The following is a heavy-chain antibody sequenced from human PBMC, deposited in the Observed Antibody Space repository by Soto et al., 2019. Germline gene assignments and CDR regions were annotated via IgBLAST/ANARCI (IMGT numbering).Heavy chain of an antibody. V-gene: IGHV3-21*01. J-gene: IGHJ5*02. CDR1: GFTFSTYS. D-gene: IGHD1-1*01. CDR2: ISRSSDYI. CDR3: ASGGTTGTTAPNWFDP. Sequence: EGQLVESGGGLVKPGGSLRLSCAASGFTFSTYSMNWVRQAPGKGLEWVSSISRSSDYIYYADSVKGRFTLSRDNAKNSLYLQMNSRSDEDTAVYYCASGGTTGTTAPNWFDPWGQGTLVTVSS.